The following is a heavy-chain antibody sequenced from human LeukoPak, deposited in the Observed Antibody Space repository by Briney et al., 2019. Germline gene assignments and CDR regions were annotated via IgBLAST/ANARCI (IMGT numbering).Heavy chain of an antibody. D-gene: IGHD3-22*01. CDR3: TRAGYYYDSSGSGDY. Sequence: GGSLRLSCTASGFTFGDYATSWVRQAPGKGLEWVGFIRSKAYGGTTEYAASVKGRFTISRDDSKSIAYLQMNSLKTEDTAVYYCTRAGYYYDSSGSGDYWGQGTLVTVSS. CDR1: GFTFGDYA. V-gene: IGHV3-49*04. J-gene: IGHJ4*02. CDR2: IRSKAYGGTT.